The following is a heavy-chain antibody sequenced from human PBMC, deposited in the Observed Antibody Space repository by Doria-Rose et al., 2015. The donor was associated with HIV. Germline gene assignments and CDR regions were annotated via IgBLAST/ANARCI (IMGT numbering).Heavy chain of an antibody. CDR2: IYSSGST. D-gene: IGHD3-10*01. CDR3: ARFRPSRGIYYSLDV. V-gene: IGHV4-4*09. CDR1: GSISSYY. J-gene: IGHJ6*03. Sequence: GSISSYYWNWIRQPPGKGLEWIGYIYSSGSTHYNSSLKSRVTISIDTSKNQFSLKLSSVTAADTAVHYCARFRPSRGIYYSLDVWGKGTTVTVSS.